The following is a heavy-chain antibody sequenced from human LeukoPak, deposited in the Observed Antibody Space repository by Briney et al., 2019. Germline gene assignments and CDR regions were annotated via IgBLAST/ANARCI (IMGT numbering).Heavy chain of an antibody. CDR3: ARSDVDTAKPFDY. CDR1: GFIFSSYS. Sequence: GGSLRLSCAASGFIFSSYSMNWVRQAPGKGLEWVSYISSSSSTIYYADSVKGRFTISRDNAKNSLYLQVNSLRAEDTAVYYCARSDVDTAKPFDYWGQGTLVTVSS. V-gene: IGHV3-48*04. J-gene: IGHJ4*02. CDR2: ISSSSSTI. D-gene: IGHD5-18*01.